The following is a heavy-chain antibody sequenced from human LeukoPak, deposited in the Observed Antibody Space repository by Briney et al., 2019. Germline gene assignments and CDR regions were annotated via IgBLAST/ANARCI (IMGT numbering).Heavy chain of an antibody. CDR2: INHSGST. J-gene: IGHJ6*02. CDR3: ARGVVVTLNYYYYGMDV. D-gene: IGHD2-21*02. Sequence: SETLSLTCAVYGGSFSGYYWSWIRQPPGEGLEWIGEINHSGSTNYNPSLKSRVTISVDTSKNQFSLKLSSVTAADTAVYYCARGVVVTLNYYYYGMDVWGQGTTVTVSS. V-gene: IGHV4-34*01. CDR1: GGSFSGYY.